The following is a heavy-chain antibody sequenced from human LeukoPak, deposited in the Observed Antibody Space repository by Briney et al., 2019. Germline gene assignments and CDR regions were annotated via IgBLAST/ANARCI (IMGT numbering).Heavy chain of an antibody. J-gene: IGHJ4*02. CDR2: ISPNSGGT. D-gene: IGHD3-22*01. CDR3: ARVGYYDSSGYYQYYFDY. CDR1: GYTFTGYY. V-gene: IGHV1-2*02. Sequence: ASVKVSCKASGYTFTGYYMHWVRQAPGQGLEWMGWISPNSGGTNYAQKFQGRVTMTRDTSISAAYMELSRLRSDDTAVYYCARVGYYDSSGYYQYYFDYWGQGTLVTVSS.